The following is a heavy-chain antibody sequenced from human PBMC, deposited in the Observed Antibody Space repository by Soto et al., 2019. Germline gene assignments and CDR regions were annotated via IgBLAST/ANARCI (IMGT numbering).Heavy chain of an antibody. CDR2: IKQDGSEK. Sequence: PGGSLRLSCAASGFTFSSYWMSWVRQAPGKGLEWVANIKQDGSEKYYVDSVKGRFTISRDNAKNSLYLQMNSLRAGGTAGYECARGFLLSLFAISGQGTIVIGS. V-gene: IGHV3-7*01. CDR1: GFTFSSYW. D-gene: IGHD3-22*01. J-gene: IGHJ3*02. CDR3: ARGFLLSLFAI.